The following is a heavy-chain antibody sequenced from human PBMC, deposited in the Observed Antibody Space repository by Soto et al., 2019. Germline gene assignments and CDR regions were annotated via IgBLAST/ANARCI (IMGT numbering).Heavy chain of an antibody. V-gene: IGHV4-61*08. D-gene: IGHD6-13*01. CDR3: ARHGAIYSNSWYDFDY. J-gene: IGHJ4*02. CDR2: MYNSGSA. Sequence: SETLSLTCTVSGGSISSGGYYWSWIRQPPGKGLEWVGYMYNSGSANYNPSLKSRVTISVDMSQNQFSLKLTSVTAADTAVYYCARHGAIYSNSWYDFDYWGQGTLVTVS. CDR1: GGSISSGGYY.